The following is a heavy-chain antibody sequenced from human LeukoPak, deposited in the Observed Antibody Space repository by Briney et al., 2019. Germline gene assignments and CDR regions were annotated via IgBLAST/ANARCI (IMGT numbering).Heavy chain of an antibody. CDR3: ARAHETGYAFDI. CDR2: ISSSGSTI. Sequence: GGSLRLSCAASGFTFSSYEMNWVRQAPGKGLEWVSYISSSGSTIYYADSVKGRFTISRDNAKNSLYLQMNSLRAEDTAVYYCARAHETGYAFDIWGQGTMVTVSS. J-gene: IGHJ3*02. V-gene: IGHV3-48*03. CDR1: GFTFSSYE. D-gene: IGHD3-9*01.